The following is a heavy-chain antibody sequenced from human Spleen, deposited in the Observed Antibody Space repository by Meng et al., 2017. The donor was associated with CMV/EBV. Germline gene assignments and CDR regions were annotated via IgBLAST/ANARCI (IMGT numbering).Heavy chain of an antibody. CDR3: ARDLGGAGEYYFDY. V-gene: IGHV3-21*01. Sequence: GESLKISCAASGFSFSMYGMNWVRQAPGKGLEWVSSISSSSSYIYYADSVKGRFTISRDNAKNSLYLQMNSLRAEDTAVYYCARDLGGAGEYYFDYWGQGTLVTVSS. D-gene: IGHD7-27*01. CDR2: ISSSSSYI. J-gene: IGHJ4*02. CDR1: GFSFSMYG.